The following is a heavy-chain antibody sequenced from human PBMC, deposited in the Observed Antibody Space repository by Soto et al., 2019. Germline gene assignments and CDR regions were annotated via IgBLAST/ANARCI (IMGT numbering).Heavy chain of an antibody. CDR2: IYHSGST. CDR1: GGSISSSNW. Sequence: TSETLSLTCAVSGGSISSSNWWSWVRQPPGKGLEWIGEIYHSGSTNYNPSLKSRVTISVDKSKNQFSLKLSSVTAADTAVYYCATVTGYSGYEYYFDYWGQGTLVTVSS. CDR3: ATVTGYSGYEYYFDY. J-gene: IGHJ4*02. V-gene: IGHV4-4*02. D-gene: IGHD5-12*01.